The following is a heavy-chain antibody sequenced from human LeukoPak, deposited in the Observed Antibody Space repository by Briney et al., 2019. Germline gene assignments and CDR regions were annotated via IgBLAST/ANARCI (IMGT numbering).Heavy chain of an antibody. J-gene: IGHJ6*02. V-gene: IGHV1-8*01. D-gene: IGHD2-15*01. CDR1: GYTFTSYG. Sequence: GASVKVSCKASGYTFTSYGINWVRQATGQGLEWMGWMNPNSGNAGYAQKFQGRVTMTRNTSISTAYMELSSLRSEDTAVYYCAREERYCSGGSCYAGMDVWGQGTTVTVSS. CDR3: AREERYCSGGSCYAGMDV. CDR2: MNPNSGNA.